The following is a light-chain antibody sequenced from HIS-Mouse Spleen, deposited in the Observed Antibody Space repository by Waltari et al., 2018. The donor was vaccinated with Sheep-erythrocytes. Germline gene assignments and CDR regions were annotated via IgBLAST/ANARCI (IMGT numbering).Light chain of an antibody. CDR3: QQSYSTPYT. CDR2: GAS. V-gene: IGKV3-20*01. Sequence: EIVLTQSPGTLSLSPGERAPLSCRASQSVSSSYLAWYQQKPGQAPRLLIYGASSRATGIPDRFSGSGSGTDFTLTISSLQPEDFATYYCQQSYSTPYTFGQGTKLEIK. J-gene: IGKJ2*01. CDR1: QSVSSSY.